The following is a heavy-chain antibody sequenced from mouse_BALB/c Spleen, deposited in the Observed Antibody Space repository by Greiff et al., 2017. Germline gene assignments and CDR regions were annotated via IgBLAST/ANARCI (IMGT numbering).Heavy chain of an antibody. CDR1: GFTFSSYA. CDR2: ISSGGSYT. D-gene: IGHD4-1*01. CDR3: ALTGTDFDV. Sequence: EVQVVESGGGLVKPGGSLKLSCAASGFTFSSYAMSWVRQSPEKRLEWVAEISSGGSYTYYPDTVTGRFTISRDNAKNTLYLEMSSLRSEDTAMYYCALTGTDFDVWGAGTTVTVSS. J-gene: IGHJ1*01. V-gene: IGHV5-9-4*01.